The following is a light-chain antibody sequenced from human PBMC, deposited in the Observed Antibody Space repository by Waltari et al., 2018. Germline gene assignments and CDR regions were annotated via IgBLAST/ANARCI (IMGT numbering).Light chain of an antibody. CDR2: GTT. CDR3: QSYDSGLSGYV. J-gene: IGLJ1*01. Sequence: QSVLTQPPSVSGAPGQRLTISRTGISPNIRAGYDDHRYQHLPGTAPKPLISGTTNRPSGVPDRFSGSKSGTSASLAITGLQAEDEADYYCQSYDSGLSGYVFGTGTKVTVL. V-gene: IGLV1-40*01. CDR1: SPNIRAGYD.